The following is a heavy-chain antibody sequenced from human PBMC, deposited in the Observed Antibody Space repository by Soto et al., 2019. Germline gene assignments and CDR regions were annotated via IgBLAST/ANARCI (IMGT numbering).Heavy chain of an antibody. V-gene: IGHV3-48*02. CDR3: TRSQMNDY. J-gene: IGHJ4*02. CDR1: GFTFSGYT. CDR2: ISSSSSTI. Sequence: EVQLVESGGGLVQPGGSLRLSCAASGFTFSGYTMNWVRQAPGKGLEWVSYISSSSSTIYYADSVKGRFTISRDNAQNSLYLQMNSLRDEDTAVYYCTRSQMNDYWGQGTLVTVSS.